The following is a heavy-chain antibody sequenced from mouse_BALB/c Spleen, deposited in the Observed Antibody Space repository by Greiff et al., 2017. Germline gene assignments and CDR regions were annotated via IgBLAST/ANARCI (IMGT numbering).Heavy chain of an antibody. V-gene: IGHV1-15*01. CDR3: GRSSLEYYFDY. CDR1: GYTFTDYE. J-gene: IGHJ2*01. CDR2: IDPETGGT. Sequence: QVQLQQSGAELVRPGASVTLSCKASGYTFTDYEMHWVKQTPVHGLEWIGAIDPETGGTAYNQKFKGKATLTADKSPSTAHMELLSLTSEDSAVYYCGRSSLEYYFDYWGQGTTLTVSS. D-gene: IGHD1-2*01.